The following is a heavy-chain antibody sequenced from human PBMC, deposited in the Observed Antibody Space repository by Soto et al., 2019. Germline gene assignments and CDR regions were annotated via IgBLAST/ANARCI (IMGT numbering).Heavy chain of an antibody. J-gene: IGHJ4*02. CDR1: GFTFSSYA. CDR2: ISSDGGST. CDR3: ARDTDGLHY. Sequence: PGGSLRLSCAASGFTFSSYAMSWVRQAPGKGLEWVSGISSDGGSTNYADSVKGRFTVSRDNAKYTLYLQMNSLRAEDTALYYCARDTDGLHYWGQGTMVTVSS. V-gene: IGHV3-23*01.